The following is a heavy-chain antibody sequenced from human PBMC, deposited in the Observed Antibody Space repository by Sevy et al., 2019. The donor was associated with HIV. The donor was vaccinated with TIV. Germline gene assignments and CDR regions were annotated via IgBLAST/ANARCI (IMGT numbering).Heavy chain of an antibody. V-gene: IGHV3-7*01. J-gene: IGHJ4*02. Sequence: GGSLRLSCAASGFSFSAYWMNWVRQAPGKGLEWVANIKPAGSAKHYVDSAEGRFTISRDNAKNSLYLQMNSLRVEDTAKYYCAQETFGRFDSWGQGTLVTVSS. CDR3: AQETFGRFDS. D-gene: IGHD1-26*01. CDR2: IKPAGSAK. CDR1: GFSFSAYW.